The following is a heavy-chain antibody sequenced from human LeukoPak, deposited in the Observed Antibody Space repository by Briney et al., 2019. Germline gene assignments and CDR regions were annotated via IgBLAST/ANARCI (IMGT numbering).Heavy chain of an antibody. J-gene: IGHJ4*02. CDR2: IYSGGST. D-gene: IGHD3-22*01. V-gene: IGHV3-53*01. CDR1: GFTVSSYY. Sequence: GGSLRLSCVASGFTVSSYYVSWVRQAPGKGLEWVSVIYSGGSTYYADSVEGRFTVSRDNSKNTLYLEMSSLRAEDTAVYYCAKSGYNYDSNAYPFIDYWGQGTLVTVSS. CDR3: AKSGYNYDSNAYPFIDY.